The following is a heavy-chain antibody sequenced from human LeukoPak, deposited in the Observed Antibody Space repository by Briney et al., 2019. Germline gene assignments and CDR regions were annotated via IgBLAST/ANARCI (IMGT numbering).Heavy chain of an antibody. CDR3: ARGIPNLSRGYRTWFDP. CDR1: GGSFSGYY. CDR2: INHSGST. Sequence: PSETLSLTCAVYGGSFSGYYWSWIRQPPGKGLEWIGEINHSGSTNYNPSLKSRVTISVDTSKNQFSLKLSSVTAANTAVYYCARGIPNLSRGYRTWFDPWGQGTLVTASS. V-gene: IGHV4-34*01. D-gene: IGHD1-1*01. J-gene: IGHJ5*02.